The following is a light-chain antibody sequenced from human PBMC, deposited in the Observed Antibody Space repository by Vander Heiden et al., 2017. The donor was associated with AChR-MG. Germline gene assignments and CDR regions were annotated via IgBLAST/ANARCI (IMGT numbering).Light chain of an antibody. CDR1: RSYVAADDF. Sequence: QSALPQPAPVSGSPGPSSTISCPGPRSYVAADDFVSWYQHHPGKAPKLIIYDGRQRPSGVSSRFSGSTSGNTASLTISGLQAEDEAEYYCGSQQASGGRYVFGGGTKVTVL. V-gene: IGLV2-14*03. J-gene: IGLJ1*01. CDR3: GSQQASGGRYV. CDR2: DGR.